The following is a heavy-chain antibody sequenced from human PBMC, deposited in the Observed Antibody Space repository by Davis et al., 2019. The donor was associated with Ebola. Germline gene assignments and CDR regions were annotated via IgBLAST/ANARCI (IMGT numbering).Heavy chain of an antibody. CDR1: GYTFTGYY. CDR2: INPNSGGT. Sequence: AASVKVSCKASGYTFTGYYMHWVRQAPGQGLEWMGWINPNSGGTNYAQKFQGWVTMTRNTSISTAYMELSSLRSEDTAVYYCAKSSGRHYYYGMDVWGQGTTVTVSS. V-gene: IGHV1-2*04. J-gene: IGHJ6*02. D-gene: IGHD3-3*01. CDR3: AKSSGRHYYYGMDV.